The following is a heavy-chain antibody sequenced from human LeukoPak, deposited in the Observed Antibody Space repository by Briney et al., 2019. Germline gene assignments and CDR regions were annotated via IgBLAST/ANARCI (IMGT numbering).Heavy chain of an antibody. Sequence: EASVKVSCKASGYTFTGYYMHWVRQAPGQGLEWMGWINPNSGGTNYAQKFQGRVTMTRDMSTSTDYMELSSLRSEDTAVYYCARDNSVGDYAWWFDPWGQGTLVTVSS. D-gene: IGHD1-26*01. V-gene: IGHV1-2*02. CDR1: GYTFTGYY. CDR3: ARDNSVGDYAWWFDP. CDR2: INPNSGGT. J-gene: IGHJ5*02.